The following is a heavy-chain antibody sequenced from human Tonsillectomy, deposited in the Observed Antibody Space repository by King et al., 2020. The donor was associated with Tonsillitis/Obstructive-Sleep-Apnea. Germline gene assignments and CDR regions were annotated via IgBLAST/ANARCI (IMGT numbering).Heavy chain of an antibody. V-gene: IGHV3-48*03. Sequence: VQLVESGGGLVQPGGSLRLSCAASGFTFSSYEMNWVRQAPGKGLEWVSYVSSRGSTIFYADSVKSRFTISRDNAKNSLYLQMNSLRAEDTAVYYCARGGDSSGYDYWGQGTLVTVSS. CDR2: VSSRGSTI. J-gene: IGHJ4*02. D-gene: IGHD3-22*01. CDR1: GFTFSSYE. CDR3: ARGGDSSGYDY.